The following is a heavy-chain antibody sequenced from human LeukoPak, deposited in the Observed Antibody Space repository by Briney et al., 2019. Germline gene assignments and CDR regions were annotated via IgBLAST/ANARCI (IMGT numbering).Heavy chain of an antibody. CDR1: RFSFSAYP. CDR2: IKSKTDGGTT. V-gene: IGHV3-15*01. CDR3: TTVLVAAAGARDYFDY. Sequence: GGSLRLSCAASRFSFSAYPMGWVRRAPGKGLEWVGRIKSKTDGGTTDYAAPVKGRFTISRDDSKNTLYLQMNSLKTEDTAVYYCTTVLVAAAGARDYFDYWGQGTLVTVSS. J-gene: IGHJ4*02. D-gene: IGHD6-13*01.